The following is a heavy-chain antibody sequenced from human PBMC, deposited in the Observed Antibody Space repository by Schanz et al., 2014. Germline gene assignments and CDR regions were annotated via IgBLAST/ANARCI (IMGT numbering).Heavy chain of an antibody. D-gene: IGHD1-1*01. V-gene: IGHV3-23*01. CDR3: ARDRRNADLDY. Sequence: EMQLLESGGGLIQPGGSLRLSCAASGFTFSTHAMSWVRQAPGKGLEWVSAISGSGGSTYYADSVKGRFTISRDNAKNSLYLEMNSLRAEDTALYYCARDRRNADLDYWGQGTLXTVSS. CDR1: GFTFSTHA. J-gene: IGHJ4*02. CDR2: ISGSGGST.